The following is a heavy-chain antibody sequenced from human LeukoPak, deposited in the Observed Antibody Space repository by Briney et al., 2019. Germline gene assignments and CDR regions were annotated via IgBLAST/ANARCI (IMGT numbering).Heavy chain of an antibody. V-gene: IGHV4-34*01. CDR3: ARVGRAGRCGY. D-gene: IGHD2-21*01. J-gene: IGHJ4*02. CDR1: GGSFSGYY. CDR2: INHSGST. Sequence: TPSETLSLTCAVYGGSFSGYYWSWIRQPPGKGLEWIGEINHSGSTNYNPSLKSRVTISVDTSKNQFSLKLSSVTAADTAVYYCARVGRAGRCGYWGQGTLVTVSS.